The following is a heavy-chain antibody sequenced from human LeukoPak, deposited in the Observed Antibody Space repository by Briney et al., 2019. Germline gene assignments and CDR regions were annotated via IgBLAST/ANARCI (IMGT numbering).Heavy chain of an antibody. V-gene: IGHV4-61*01. CDR2: IHYSGST. CDR1: GYSISSGYY. D-gene: IGHD3-16*01. J-gene: IGHJ5*02. CDR3: ARSRGGYGDYGSWFDP. Sequence: SETLSLTCTVSGYSISSGYYWGWIRQPPGKALEWIGYIHYSGSTKYNPSLKSRVTISVDTSENQFSLTLNSVTAAGTAVYYCARSRGGYGDYGSWFDPWGQGILVTVSS.